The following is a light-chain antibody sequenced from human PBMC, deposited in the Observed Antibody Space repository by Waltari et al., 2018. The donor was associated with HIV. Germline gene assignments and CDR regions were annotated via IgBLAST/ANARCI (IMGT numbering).Light chain of an antibody. V-gene: IGLV2-11*01. Sequence: QSALTQPRSVSGSLGHSVTLYCPVISHDVGGHHYVSWYQQHPGKAPNLLIFDVPKLPSGVPDRFSGSRSGDTASLTSSGLQSEDEADYYCCSYAGSYDFDVVFGGGTNLTVL. J-gene: IGLJ2*01. CDR3: CSYAGSYDFDVV. CDR1: SHDVGGHHY. CDR2: DVP.